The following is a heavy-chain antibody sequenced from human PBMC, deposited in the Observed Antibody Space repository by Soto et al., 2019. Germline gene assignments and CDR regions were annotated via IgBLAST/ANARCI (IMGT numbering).Heavy chain of an antibody. CDR3: AKNRPDYGMDV. Sequence: QVQLVESGGGVVQPGRSLRLSCAASGFTFSSYGMHWVRQAPGKGLEWVAVISYDGSNKYYADSVKGRFTISRDNSKNTLYPQMNSLRAEDTAVYYCAKNRPDYGMDVWGQGTTVTVSS. CDR1: GFTFSSYG. J-gene: IGHJ6*02. V-gene: IGHV3-30*18. CDR2: ISYDGSNK.